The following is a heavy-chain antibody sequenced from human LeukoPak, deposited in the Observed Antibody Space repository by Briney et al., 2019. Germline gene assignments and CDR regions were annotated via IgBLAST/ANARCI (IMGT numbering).Heavy chain of an antibody. CDR3: AKDRVAVAEVDWFDP. J-gene: IGHJ5*02. V-gene: IGHV3-23*01. D-gene: IGHD6-19*01. Sequence: PGGSLRLSCAASGFTFSSYAMSWVRQAPGKGLEWVSAISGSGGSTYYADSVKGRFTISRDNSKNTLYLQMSSLRAEDTAVYYCAKDRVAVAEVDWFDPWGQGTLVTVSS. CDR2: ISGSGGST. CDR1: GFTFSSYA.